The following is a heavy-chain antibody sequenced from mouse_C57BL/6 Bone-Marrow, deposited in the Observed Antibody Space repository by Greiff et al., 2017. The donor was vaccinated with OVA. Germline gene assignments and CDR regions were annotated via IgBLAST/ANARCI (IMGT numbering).Heavy chain of an antibody. J-gene: IGHJ4*01. Sequence: QVQLQQSGAELVMPGASVKLSCKASGYTFTSYWMHWVKQRPGQGLEWIGEIDPSDSYTNYNQKFKGKSTLTVDKSSSTAYMQLSSLTSEDSAVDYCAKIYSGAMDYWGQGTSVTVSS. CDR3: AKIYSGAMDY. CDR2: IDPSDSYT. V-gene: IGHV1-69*01. CDR1: GYTFTSYW. D-gene: IGHD2-1*01.